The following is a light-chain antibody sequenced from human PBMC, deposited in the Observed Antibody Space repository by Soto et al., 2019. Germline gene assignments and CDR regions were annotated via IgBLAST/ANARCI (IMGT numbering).Light chain of an antibody. Sequence: DIQMTQSPSTLSASVGDRVTITCRASQSISNWLAWYQQKPGKVPKLLMYNASSLETGVPSRFSGSGSGTEFTLTISSLQPEDVATYYCQQYNSAPYTFGQGTKLEIK. V-gene: IGKV1-5*03. CDR1: QSISNW. J-gene: IGKJ2*01. CDR2: NAS. CDR3: QQYNSAPYT.